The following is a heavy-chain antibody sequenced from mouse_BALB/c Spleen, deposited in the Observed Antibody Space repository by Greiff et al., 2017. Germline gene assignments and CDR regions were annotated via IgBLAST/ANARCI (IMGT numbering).Heavy chain of an antibody. Sequence: EVHLVESGGGLVKPGGSLKLSCAASGFTFSSYTMSWVRQTPEKRLEWVATISSGGSYTYYPDSVKGRFTISRDNAKNTLYLQMSSLKSEDTAMYYCTRDYYGDYWGQGTTLTVSS. CDR1: GFTFSSYT. V-gene: IGHV5-6-4*01. CDR2: ISSGGSYT. CDR3: TRDYYGDY. J-gene: IGHJ2*01.